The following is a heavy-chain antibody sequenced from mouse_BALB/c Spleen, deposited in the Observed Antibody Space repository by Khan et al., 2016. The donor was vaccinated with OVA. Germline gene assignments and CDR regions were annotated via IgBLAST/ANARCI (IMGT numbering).Heavy chain of an antibody. CDR1: GYTFTNYW. D-gene: IGHD3-3*01. CDR2: IYPGGGYT. V-gene: IGHV1-63*02. CDR3: ARREAARATWDYFDY. J-gene: IGHJ2*01. Sequence: QVQLKQSGAELVRPGTSVKMSCTAAGYTFTNYWIGWVKQRPGHGLEWVGDIYPGGGYTNYNEKFKGKATLTVDTSSSTAYMQLRSLTSEDSAFYYCARREAARATWDYFDYWGQGTTLTVSS.